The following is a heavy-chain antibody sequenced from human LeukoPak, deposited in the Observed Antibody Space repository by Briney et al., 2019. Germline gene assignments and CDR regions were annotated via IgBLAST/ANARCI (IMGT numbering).Heavy chain of an antibody. CDR3: ARDSSITSSSWLYYYYYMDV. CDR1: GGTFSSYA. D-gene: IGHD6-13*01. CDR2: INPNSGGT. Sequence: ASVKVSCKASGGTFSSYAISWVRQAPGQGLEWMGWINPNSGGTNYAQKFQGRVTMTRDTSISTAYMELSRLRSDDTAVYYCARDSSITSSSWLYYYYYMDVWGKGTTVTISS. V-gene: IGHV1-2*02. J-gene: IGHJ6*03.